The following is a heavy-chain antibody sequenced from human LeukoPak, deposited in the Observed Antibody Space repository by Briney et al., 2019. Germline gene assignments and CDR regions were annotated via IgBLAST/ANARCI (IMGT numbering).Heavy chain of an antibody. CDR3: ARERLNDSSSSDTFLFDY. V-gene: IGHV4-61*08. J-gene: IGHJ4*02. CDR1: GGSISSGDYY. CDR2: IYYSGST. Sequence: PSQTLSLTCTVSGGSISSGDYYWSWIRQPPGKGLEWIGYIYYSGSTNYNPSLKSRVTISVDTSKNQFSLKLSSVTAADTAVYYCARERLNDSSSSDTFLFDYWGQGTLVTVSS. D-gene: IGHD6-6*01.